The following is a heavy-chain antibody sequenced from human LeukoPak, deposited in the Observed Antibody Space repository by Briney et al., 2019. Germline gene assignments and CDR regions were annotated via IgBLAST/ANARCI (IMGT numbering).Heavy chain of an antibody. D-gene: IGHD3-10*01. J-gene: IGHJ6*04. CDR2: ISSSGTTM. CDR3: ARGDMVRGGDYYYYGMDV. V-gene: IGHV3-48*03. Sequence: PGGSLRLSCAASGFTFSSYEMNWVRQAPGKGLEWVSYISSSGTTMYYADSVKGRFTISRDNAKNSLYLQMNSLRAEDTAVYYCARGDMVRGGDYYYYGMDVWGKGTTVTVSS. CDR1: GFTFSSYE.